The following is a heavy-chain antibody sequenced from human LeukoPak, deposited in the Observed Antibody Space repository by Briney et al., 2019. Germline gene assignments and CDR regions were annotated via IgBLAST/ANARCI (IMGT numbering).Heavy chain of an antibody. D-gene: IGHD2-15*01. Sequence: PGGSLRLSCAASGFTVSSNHMSWVRQAPGKALEWVSLIYSDGSTYYADSVKGRFTISRDDSKNTLYLQMNSLRAEDTAVYYCARKYCSGGTCYTGILEYWGQGTLVTVSS. J-gene: IGHJ4*02. V-gene: IGHV3-53*01. CDR2: IYSDGST. CDR1: GFTVSSNH. CDR3: ARKYCSGGTCYTGILEY.